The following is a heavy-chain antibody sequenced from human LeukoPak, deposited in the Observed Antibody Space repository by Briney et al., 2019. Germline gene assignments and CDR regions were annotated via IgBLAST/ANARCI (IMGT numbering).Heavy chain of an antibody. J-gene: IGHJ3*02. D-gene: IGHD2-2*01. CDR2: IYYSGST. CDR1: GGSISSYY. Sequence: PSETLSLTCTVSGGSISSYYWSWIRQPPGKGLEWIGYIYYSGSTNYNPSLKSRVTISVDTSKNQFSLKLSSVTAADTAVYYCARDGKVVPAAKNHDAFDIWGQGTMVTVSS. CDR3: ARDGKVVPAAKNHDAFDI. V-gene: IGHV4-59*12.